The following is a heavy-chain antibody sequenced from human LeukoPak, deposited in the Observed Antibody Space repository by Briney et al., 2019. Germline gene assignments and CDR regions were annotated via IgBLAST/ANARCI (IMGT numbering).Heavy chain of an antibody. D-gene: IGHD3-3*01. J-gene: IGHJ3*02. Sequence: SVKVSCKASGGTFSSYAISWVRQAPGQGLEWMGGIIPIFGTANYAQKFQGRVTITADESTSTAYMELSSLRSEDTAVYYCARDLDYDFWSGPTTGIHAFDIWGQGTMVTVSS. CDR1: GGTFSSYA. CDR2: IIPIFGTA. CDR3: ARDLDYDFWSGPTTGIHAFDI. V-gene: IGHV1-69*13.